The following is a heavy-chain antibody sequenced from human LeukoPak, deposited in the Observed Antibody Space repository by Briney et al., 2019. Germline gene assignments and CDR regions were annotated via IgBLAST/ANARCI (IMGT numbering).Heavy chain of an antibody. D-gene: IGHD1-14*01. CDR2: IYDSGST. J-gene: IGHJ4*02. CDR1: GGSISNYY. CDR3: ARREGPDKRVFDN. Sequence: PSETLSLTCTVSGGSISNYYLNWIRQPPGKGLEWIWYIYDSGSTSYNPSLKSRVTMSKDTSKNQFFLTLSSVTAADTAVYYCARREGPDKRVFDNWGQGTPVTVSS. V-gene: IGHV4-59*08.